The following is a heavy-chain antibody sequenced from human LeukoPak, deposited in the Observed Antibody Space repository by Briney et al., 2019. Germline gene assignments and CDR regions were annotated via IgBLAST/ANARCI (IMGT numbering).Heavy chain of an antibody. Sequence: SETPSLTCTVSGGSISSHYWSWIRQPPGKGLEWIGYIYYSGSTNYNPSLKSRVTISVDTSKNQFSLKLSSVTAADTAVYYCARGLGYCSSTSCYTFDYWGQGTLVTVSS. J-gene: IGHJ4*02. D-gene: IGHD2-2*02. CDR2: IYYSGST. CDR3: ARGLGYCSSTSCYTFDY. V-gene: IGHV4-59*11. CDR1: GGSISSHY.